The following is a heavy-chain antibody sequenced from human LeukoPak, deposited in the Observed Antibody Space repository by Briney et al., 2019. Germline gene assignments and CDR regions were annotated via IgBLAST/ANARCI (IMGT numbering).Heavy chain of an antibody. D-gene: IGHD3-9*01. V-gene: IGHV1-69*05. J-gene: IGHJ4*02. CDR1: GGTFSSYA. CDR3: ARKGAGVAAVLRYFDWLYVPFDY. CDR2: IIPIFGTA. Sequence: SVKVSCKASGGTFSSYAISWVRQAPGQGLEWMGGIIPIFGTANYAQKFQGRVTITTDESTSTAYKELSSLRSEDTAVYYCARKGAGVAAVLRYFDWLYVPFDYWGQGTLVTVSS.